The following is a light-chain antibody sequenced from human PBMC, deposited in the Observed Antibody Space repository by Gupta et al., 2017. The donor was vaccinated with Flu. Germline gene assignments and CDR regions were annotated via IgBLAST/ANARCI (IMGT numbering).Light chain of an antibody. V-gene: IGKV1-39*01. J-gene: IGKJ5*01. CDR2: AAS. CDR1: QSISSY. CDR3: QQSYSNLSIT. Sequence: DIQMTQSPSSLSASVGDRVTITCRASQSISSYLNWYQQKPGKAPKLLIYAASSLQRGVPSRFSGSGSGTDFTLTISSLQPEDFATYYCQQSYSNLSITFGQGTRLEIK.